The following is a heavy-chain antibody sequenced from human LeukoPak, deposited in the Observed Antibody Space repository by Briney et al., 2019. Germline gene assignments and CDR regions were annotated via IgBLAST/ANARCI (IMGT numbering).Heavy chain of an antibody. CDR2: ISWNSGSI. D-gene: IGHD3-10*01. Sequence: GGSLRLSCAASGFTFDDYAMHWVRHAPGKGLEWVSGISWNSGSIGYADSVKGRFTISRDNAKNSLYLQMNSLRAEDTALYHCARGGDLLWFGELSPSPAFDIWGQGTMVTVSS. CDR3: ARGGDLLWFGELSPSPAFDI. V-gene: IGHV3-9*01. J-gene: IGHJ3*02. CDR1: GFTFDDYA.